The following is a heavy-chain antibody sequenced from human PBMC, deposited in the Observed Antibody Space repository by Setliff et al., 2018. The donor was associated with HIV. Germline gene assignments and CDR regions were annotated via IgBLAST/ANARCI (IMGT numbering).Heavy chain of an antibody. Sequence: PSETLSLTCTVSGASIRSHYWSWIRQPPGKRLEWIGNIYYSESTNYNPSLKSRVTISVDTSKNQFSLRLTSVTAADTAVYYCARERSRGYTDPPRFDYWGQGTLVTVSS. CDR2: IYYSEST. D-gene: IGHD5-18*01. J-gene: IGHJ4*02. CDR3: ARERSRGYTDPPRFDY. V-gene: IGHV4-59*11. CDR1: GASIRSHY.